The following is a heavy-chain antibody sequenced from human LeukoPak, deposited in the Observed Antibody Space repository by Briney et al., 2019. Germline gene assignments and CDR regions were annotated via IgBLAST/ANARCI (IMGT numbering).Heavy chain of an antibody. CDR2: IRSKTYAGTT. CDR3: ARDIWQALYFDWSDAFDI. J-gene: IGHJ3*02. D-gene: IGHD3-9*01. Sequence: GGSLRLSCTTSGFTFSDYAMSWVRQAPGKGLEWVAFIRSKTYAGTTEYAASVRGRFTFSRDNSKNTLYLQMNSLRAEDTAVYYCARDIWQALYFDWSDAFDIWGQGTMVTVSS. CDR1: GFTFSDYA. V-gene: IGHV3-49*04.